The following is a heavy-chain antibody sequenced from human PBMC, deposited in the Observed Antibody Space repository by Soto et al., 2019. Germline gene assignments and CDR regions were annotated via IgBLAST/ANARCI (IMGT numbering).Heavy chain of an antibody. V-gene: IGHV4-59*08. Sequence: PSETLSLTCTVSGGSISSYYWSWIRQPPWKGLEWIGYIYYSGSTNYNPSLKSRVTISVDTSKNQFSLKLSSVTAADTAVYYCARQFPWFGELLNSRAPTHYFDYWGQGTLVTVSS. CDR3: ARQFPWFGELLNSRAPTHYFDY. D-gene: IGHD3-10*01. J-gene: IGHJ4*02. CDR1: GGSISSYY. CDR2: IYYSGST.